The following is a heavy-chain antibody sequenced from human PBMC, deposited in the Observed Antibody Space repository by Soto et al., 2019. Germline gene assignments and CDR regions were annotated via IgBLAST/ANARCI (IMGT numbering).Heavy chain of an antibody. D-gene: IGHD6-19*01. J-gene: IGHJ4*02. V-gene: IGHV3-30-3*01. CDR3: AREVVMTVAGFDY. CDR1: GFTFSSYA. CDR2: ISYDGSNK. Sequence: GGSLRLSCAASGFTFSSYAMHWVRQAPGKGLEWVAVISYDGSNKYYADSVKGRFTISRDNSKNTLYLQMNSLRAEDTAVYYCAREVVMTVAGFDYWGQGTLVTVSS.